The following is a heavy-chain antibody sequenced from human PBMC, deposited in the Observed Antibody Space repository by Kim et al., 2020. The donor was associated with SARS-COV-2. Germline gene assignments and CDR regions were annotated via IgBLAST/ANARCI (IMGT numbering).Heavy chain of an antibody. V-gene: IGHV3-9*01. D-gene: IGHD6-13*01. J-gene: IGHJ5*02. Sequence: VKGRFTISRDNAKNSLYLQMNSLRAEDTALYYCAKDIRGGAAAGTGWFDPWGQGTLVTVSS. CDR3: AKDIRGGAAAGTGWFDP.